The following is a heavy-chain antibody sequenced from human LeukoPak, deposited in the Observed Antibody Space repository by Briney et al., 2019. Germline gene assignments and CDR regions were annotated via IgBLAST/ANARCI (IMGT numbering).Heavy chain of an antibody. Sequence: ASVKVSCKPSGYPFSGHYINWVRHAPGQGLEWMGWMNPNSGNTGYAQKFQGRVTITRNTSISTAYMELSSLRSEDTAVYYCARGALEWLLSYYYYYYTDVWGKGTTVTVSS. CDR2: MNPNSGNT. J-gene: IGHJ6*03. D-gene: IGHD3-3*01. CDR1: GYPFSGHY. V-gene: IGHV1-8*03. CDR3: ARGALEWLLSYYYYYYTDV.